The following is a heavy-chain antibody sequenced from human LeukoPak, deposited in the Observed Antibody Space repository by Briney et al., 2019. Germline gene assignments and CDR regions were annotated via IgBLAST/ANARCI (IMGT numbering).Heavy chain of an antibody. Sequence: PGGSLRLSCAASGFTFSSYWMSWVRQAPGKGLEWVANIKQDGSEKYYVDSVKGRFTISRDNAKNSLYLQMNSLRAEDTAVYYCARDSADPWELLHYYYYMDVWGKGTTVTVSS. CDR2: IKQDGSEK. J-gene: IGHJ6*03. D-gene: IGHD1-26*01. V-gene: IGHV3-7*01. CDR3: ARDSADPWELLHYYYYMDV. CDR1: GFTFSSYW.